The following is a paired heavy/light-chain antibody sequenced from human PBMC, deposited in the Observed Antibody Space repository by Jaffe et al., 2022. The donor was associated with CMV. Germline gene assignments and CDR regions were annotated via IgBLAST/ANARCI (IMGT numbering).Heavy chain of an antibody. CDR1: GYTFTNYF. D-gene: IGHD5-18*01. J-gene: IGHJ4*02. CDR3: ARELPETCYFDY. V-gene: IGHV1-46*01. Sequence: QVQLVQSGAEVKKPGASVKVSCKASGYTFTNYFIHWVRQAPGQGLEWMGRLNPSGGIHYPQKFQGRVTMTRDTSTTTVYMELTSLRSEDTAVYYCARELPETCYFDYWGQGTLVTVSS. CDR2: LNPSGGI.
Light chain of an antibody. J-gene: IGKJ2*01. V-gene: IGKV3-20*01. CDR1: QSVSSSY. CDR2: GAS. CDR3: QQYGSSGYT. Sequence: EIVLTQSPDTLSLSPGERATLSCRASQSVSSSYLVWYHQKPGQAPRLLIYGASNRATGIPDRFSGSGSGTDFTLTISRLEPEDFAVYYCQQYGSSGYTFGQGTKLEIK.